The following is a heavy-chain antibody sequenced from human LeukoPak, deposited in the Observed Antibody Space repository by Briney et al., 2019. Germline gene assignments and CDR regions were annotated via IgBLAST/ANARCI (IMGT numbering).Heavy chain of an antibody. Sequence: GGSLRLSCAASGFTFSSYAMHWVRQAPGKGLEYVSAISSNGGTTYYANSVKGRFTISRDNSKNTLYLQMNSLRAGDTAVYYCARGVFGGVIADGFDYWGQGTLVTVSS. J-gene: IGHJ4*02. CDR1: GFTFSSYA. CDR3: ARGVFGGVIADGFDY. CDR2: ISSNGGTT. V-gene: IGHV3-64*01. D-gene: IGHD3-16*02.